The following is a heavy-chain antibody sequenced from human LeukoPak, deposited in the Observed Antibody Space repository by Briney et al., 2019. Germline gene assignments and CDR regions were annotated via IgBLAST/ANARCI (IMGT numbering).Heavy chain of an antibody. Sequence: ASVKVSCKASGYTFTSYYMHWVRQAPGQGLEWMGWINSNSGGTNYAQKFQGGVTMTRDTSISTAYMELSSLRSDDTAVYYCARVLVPAGGGVVDYWGQGTLVTVSS. CDR2: INSNSGGT. D-gene: IGHD3-16*01. CDR3: ARVLVPAGGGVVDY. V-gene: IGHV1-2*02. J-gene: IGHJ4*02. CDR1: GYTFTSYY.